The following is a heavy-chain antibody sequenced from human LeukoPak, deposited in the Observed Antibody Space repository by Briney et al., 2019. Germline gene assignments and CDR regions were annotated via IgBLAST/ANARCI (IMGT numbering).Heavy chain of an antibody. V-gene: IGHV3-48*03. CDR3: ARGEQLNYFAY. Sequence: PGGSLRLSCAASGFSFSSYEMSWVRQAPGKGLEWVSYINRAGTTEEYAYSVKGRFTISRDNAKNSLYLQMYSLRAEDTAVYYCARGEQLNYFAYWGQGTLVTVSS. CDR2: INRAGTTE. CDR1: GFSFSSYE. D-gene: IGHD1/OR15-1a*01. J-gene: IGHJ4*02.